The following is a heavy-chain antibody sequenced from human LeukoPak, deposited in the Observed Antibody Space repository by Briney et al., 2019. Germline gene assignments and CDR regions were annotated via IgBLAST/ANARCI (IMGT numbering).Heavy chain of an antibody. CDR2: ISTYNGNT. CDR1: GYTFTSYA. D-gene: IGHD3-10*01. V-gene: IGHV1-18*01. CDR3: ARGRAGYYGSFDP. J-gene: IGHJ5*02. Sequence: ASVKVSCKASGYTFTSYAISWVRQAPGQGLEWMGWISTYNGNTNYARKLQGRVTMTTDTSTNTAYMELRSLRSDDTAVYYCARGRAGYYGSFDPWGQGTLVTVSS.